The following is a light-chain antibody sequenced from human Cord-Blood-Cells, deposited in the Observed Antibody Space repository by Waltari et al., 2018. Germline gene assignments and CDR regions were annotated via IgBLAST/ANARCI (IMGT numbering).Light chain of an antibody. CDR2: KDS. V-gene: IGLV3-25*03. J-gene: IGLJ1*01. Sequence: SYELTQPPSVSVSPGQTARITCSGDALPKQYAYWYQQKPGQTPVLVIYKDSERPSGIPEQFSGASSGTTVTLTISGVQAEDEADYYCQSADSSGTSYVFGTGTKVTVL. CDR1: ALPKQY. CDR3: QSADSSGTSYV.